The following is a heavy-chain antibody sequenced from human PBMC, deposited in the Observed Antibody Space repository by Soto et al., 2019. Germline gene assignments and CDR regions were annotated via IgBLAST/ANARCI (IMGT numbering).Heavy chain of an antibody. CDR2: IYYSGST. D-gene: IGHD3-22*01. CDR1: GGSISSGGYY. V-gene: IGHV4-31*03. CDR3: ASTSNYYDSSGYYLDY. J-gene: IGHJ4*02. Sequence: SETLSLTCTVSGGSISSGGYYWSWIRQHPGKGLEWIGYIYYSGSTYYNTSLKSRVTISVDTSKNQFSLKLSSVTAADTAVYYCASTSNYYDSSGYYLDYWGQGTLVTVSS.